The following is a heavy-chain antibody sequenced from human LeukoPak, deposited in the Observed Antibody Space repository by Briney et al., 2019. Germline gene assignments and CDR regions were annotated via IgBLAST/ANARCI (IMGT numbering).Heavy chain of an antibody. CDR2: IYHSGGT. CDR3: ARVGTYYRSLDS. V-gene: IGHV4-59*01. CDR1: GGSINDAS. J-gene: IGHJ4*02. Sequence: PSATPSLTCTVSGGSINDASWNLIGQPPRQRLHWIGYIYHSGGTNYNPSLKSRVSISLDTSKNQFSLKLSSVTAADTAVYYCARVGTYYRSLDSWGQGTLVTVSS. D-gene: IGHD3-10*01.